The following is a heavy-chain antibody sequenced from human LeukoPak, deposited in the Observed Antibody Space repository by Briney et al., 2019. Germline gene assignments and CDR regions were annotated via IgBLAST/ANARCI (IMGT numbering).Heavy chain of an antibody. Sequence: GGSLRLSCAASGFTFSSYRMSWVRQAPGKGLEWVANIKQDGSEKYYVDSVKGRFTISRDNAKNSLYLQMNSLRAEDTAVYYCARGFCGGDCYHDAFDIWGQGTMVTVSS. D-gene: IGHD2-21*01. CDR1: GFTFSSYR. J-gene: IGHJ3*02. V-gene: IGHV3-7*01. CDR2: IKQDGSEK. CDR3: ARGFCGGDCYHDAFDI.